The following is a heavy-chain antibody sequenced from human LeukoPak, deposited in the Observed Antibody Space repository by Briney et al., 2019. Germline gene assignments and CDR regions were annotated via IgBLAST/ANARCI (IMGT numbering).Heavy chain of an antibody. Sequence: GASVKVSCKASGYTFTNYGISWVRQAPGQGLEWMGWISAYNGNTDYAQKFQGRVTMTTDTSTSTAYVELRNLRSDDTAMYYCARPQYLLLSWWNAFDVWGQGTMVTVSS. CDR1: GYTFTNYG. D-gene: IGHD2-2*01. CDR2: ISAYNGNT. V-gene: IGHV1-18*01. J-gene: IGHJ3*01. CDR3: ARPQYLLLSWWNAFDV.